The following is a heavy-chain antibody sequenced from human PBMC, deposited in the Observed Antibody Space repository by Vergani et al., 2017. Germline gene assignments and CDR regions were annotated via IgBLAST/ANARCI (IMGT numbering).Heavy chain of an antibody. V-gene: IGHV3-23*01. D-gene: IGHD2-2*01. J-gene: IGHJ3*01. Sequence: QLLESGGGLIQPGGSLRLSCAASGFTFNSYAMTWVRQAPGKGLEWVSGIKNNGGSTYYADSVKGRFTISRDKSNNTQYLQMTDLRAEDTATYYCAKVCGSTSCPYGGGAFDVWGHGTMVTVSS. CDR2: IKNNGGST. CDR3: AKVCGSTSCPYGGGAFDV. CDR1: GFTFNSYA.